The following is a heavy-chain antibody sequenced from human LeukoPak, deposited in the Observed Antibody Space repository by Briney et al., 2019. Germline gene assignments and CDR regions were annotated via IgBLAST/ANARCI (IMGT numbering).Heavy chain of an antibody. Sequence: GGSLRLSCAASGFTFSSYWMSWVRQAPGKGLEWVANIKQDGSEKYYVDSVKGRFTISRDNAKNSLYLQMNSLRAEDTAVYYCARDLTVTTIDAFDIWGQGTMVTVSS. V-gene: IGHV3-7*01. J-gene: IGHJ3*02. CDR3: ARDLTVTTIDAFDI. D-gene: IGHD4-17*01. CDR2: IKQDGSEK. CDR1: GFTFSSYW.